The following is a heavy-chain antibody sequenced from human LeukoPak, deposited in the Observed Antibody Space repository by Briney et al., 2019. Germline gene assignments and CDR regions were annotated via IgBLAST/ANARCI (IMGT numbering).Heavy chain of an antibody. CDR3: ARDGKNYDILTGYYAEYHFDY. J-gene: IGHJ4*02. CDR2: IWYDGSNK. D-gene: IGHD3-9*01. CDR1: AFTISSYG. V-gene: IGHV3-33*01. Sequence: GGSLRLSCAASAFTISSYGMHWVRQAPGKGLEWVAVIWYDGSNKYYADSVKGRFTISRDNSKNTLYLQMNSLRAEDTAVYYCARDGKNYDILTGYYAEYHFDYWGQGTLVTVSS.